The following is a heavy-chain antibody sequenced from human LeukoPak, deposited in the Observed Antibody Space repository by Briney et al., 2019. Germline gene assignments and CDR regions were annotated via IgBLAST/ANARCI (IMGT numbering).Heavy chain of an antibody. CDR3: ARGLGGVEMATIFYYYMDV. V-gene: IGHV1-18*01. CDR2: ISAYNGNT. J-gene: IGHJ6*03. CDR1: GYTFTSYG. D-gene: IGHD5-24*01. Sequence: KPGASVKVSCKASGYTFTSYGISWVRQAPGQGLEWMGWISAYNGNTNYAQKLQGRVTMTTDTSTSTAYMELRSLRSEDTAVYYCARGLGGVEMATIFYYYMDVWGKGTTVTISS.